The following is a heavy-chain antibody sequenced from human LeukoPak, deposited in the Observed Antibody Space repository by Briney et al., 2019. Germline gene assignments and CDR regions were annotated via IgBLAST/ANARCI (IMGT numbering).Heavy chain of an antibody. D-gene: IGHD3-9*01. CDR1: GYTFTSYG. V-gene: IGHV1-18*01. J-gene: IGHJ4*02. CDR2: ISAYNGNT. CDR3: ARDFSYYDILTGYYSVGDY. Sequence: ASVTVSCKASGYTFTSYGISWVRQAPGQGREWMGWISAYNGNTNYAQKLQGRVTITRDTSTSTVYMELSSLRYEDTDVYYCARDFSYYDILTGYYSVGDYWGQGTLVTVPS.